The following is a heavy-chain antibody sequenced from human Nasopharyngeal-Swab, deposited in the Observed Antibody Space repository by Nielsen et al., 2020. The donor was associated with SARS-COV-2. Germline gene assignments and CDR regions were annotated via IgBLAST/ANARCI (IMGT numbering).Heavy chain of an antibody. V-gene: IGHV3-30-3*01. CDR2: ISYDGSNK. CDR3: ARDLKGNYADSGDY. Sequence: GGSLRLSCAASGFTFSSYAMHWVRQAPGKGLEWVAFISYDGSNKYYADSVKGRFTISRDNSKNTLYLQMNSLRAEDTAVYYCARDLKGNYADSGDYWGQGTLVTASS. J-gene: IGHJ4*02. D-gene: IGHD4-11*01. CDR1: GFTFSSYA.